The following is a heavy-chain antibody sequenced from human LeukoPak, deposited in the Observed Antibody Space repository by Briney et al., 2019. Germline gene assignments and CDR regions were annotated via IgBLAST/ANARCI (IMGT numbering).Heavy chain of an antibody. Sequence: GGSLRLSCAASGFTFSSYDIHWLRQAPGKGLEWVAXISYDGINTYSADSVRGRFTISRDNSKNTLYLEINSLRAEDTAVHYCAKPGVXXXXXCYFDYWGQGTLVTVSS. V-gene: IGHV3-30*18. J-gene: IGHJ4*02. CDR2: ISYDGINT. CDR3: AKPGVXXXXXCYFDY. D-gene: IGHD3-10*01. CDR1: GFTFSSYD.